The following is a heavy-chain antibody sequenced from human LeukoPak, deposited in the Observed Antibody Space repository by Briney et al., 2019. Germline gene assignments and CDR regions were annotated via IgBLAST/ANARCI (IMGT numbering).Heavy chain of an antibody. Sequence: GGSLRLSCAASGFTFSSYSMNWVRQAPGKGLEWVSSISSSSSYIYYADSVKGRFTISRDNAKNSLDLQMNSLRAEDTAVYYCARDLTNCGGDCHDAFDIWGQGTMVTVSS. J-gene: IGHJ3*02. CDR3: ARDLTNCGGDCHDAFDI. D-gene: IGHD2-21*02. V-gene: IGHV3-21*01. CDR1: GFTFSSYS. CDR2: ISSSSSYI.